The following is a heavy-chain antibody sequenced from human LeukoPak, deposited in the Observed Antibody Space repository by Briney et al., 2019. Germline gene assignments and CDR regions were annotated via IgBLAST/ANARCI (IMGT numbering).Heavy chain of an antibody. J-gene: IGHJ4*02. D-gene: IGHD3-10*01. CDR2: IYTSGST. V-gene: IGHV4-4*07. CDR1: GGSISSYY. Sequence: SETLSLTCTVSGGSISSYYWSWIRQPAGKGLEWIGRIYTSGSTNYNPSLKSRVTMSVDTSKNQFSLKLSSVTAADTAVYYCAREGQEFGELTAWDYWGQGTLVTVSS. CDR3: AREGQEFGELTAWDY.